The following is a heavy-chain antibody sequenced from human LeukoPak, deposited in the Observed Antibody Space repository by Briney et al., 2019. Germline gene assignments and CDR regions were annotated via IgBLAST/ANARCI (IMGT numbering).Heavy chain of an antibody. D-gene: IGHD3-10*01. Sequence: ASVKVSCKASGYTFTSYYMHWVRQAPGQGLEWMGGFDPEDGETIYAQKLQGRVTMTEDTSTDTAYMELSSLRSEDTAVYYCATVHYGSGSPPLFDYWGQGTLVTVSS. V-gene: IGHV1-24*01. CDR1: GYTFTSYY. J-gene: IGHJ4*02. CDR2: FDPEDGET. CDR3: ATVHYGSGSPPLFDY.